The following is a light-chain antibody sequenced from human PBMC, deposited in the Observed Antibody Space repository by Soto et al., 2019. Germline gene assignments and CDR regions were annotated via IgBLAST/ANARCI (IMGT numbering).Light chain of an antibody. CDR3: QQYKNWPPPT. V-gene: IGKV3D-20*02. CDR1: QSVSSSY. Sequence: EIVLTQSPGTLSLSPGERATLSCRASQSVSSSYLAWYQQKPDQAPRLLIFEASTRATGVPVRISGSGSGTDFTLTISSLEPEDFAVYYCQQYKNWPPPTFGGGTKVQIK. J-gene: IGKJ4*01. CDR2: EAS.